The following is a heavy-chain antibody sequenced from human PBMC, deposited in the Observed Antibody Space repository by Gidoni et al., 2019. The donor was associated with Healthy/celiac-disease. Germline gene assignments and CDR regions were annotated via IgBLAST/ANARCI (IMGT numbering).Heavy chain of an antibody. CDR2: IWYDGSNK. J-gene: IGHJ3*02. V-gene: IGHV3-33*01. Sequence: QVQLVGSGGGVVQPGRSLRLSCAASGFTFSSYGMHWVRQAPGKGLEWVAVIWYDGSNKYYADSVKGRFTISRDNSKNTLYLQMNSLRAEDTAVYYCARPRQWLDAFDIWGQGTMVTVSS. CDR3: ARPRQWLDAFDI. D-gene: IGHD6-19*01. CDR1: GFTFSSYG.